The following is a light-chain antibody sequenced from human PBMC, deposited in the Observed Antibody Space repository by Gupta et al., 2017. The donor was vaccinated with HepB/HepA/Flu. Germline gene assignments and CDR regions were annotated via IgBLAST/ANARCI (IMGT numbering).Light chain of an antibody. J-gene: IGLJ1*01. CDR2: DNN. CDR3: GTWDSSLRIYV. Sequence: QYVLTQPPSVSAAPRQKVTISCSGSTSNIGNNYLSWYQHSPGTAPKLLIYDNNQRPSGIPDRFSGSKSGTSATLGITGLQTGDEADYYCGTWDSSLRIYVFGTGTKVTV. V-gene: IGLV1-51*01. CDR1: TSNIGNNY.